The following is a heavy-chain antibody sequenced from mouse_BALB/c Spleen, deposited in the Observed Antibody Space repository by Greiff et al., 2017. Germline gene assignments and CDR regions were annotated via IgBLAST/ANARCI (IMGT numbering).Heavy chain of an antibody. D-gene: IGHD2-14*01. CDR2: IDPFNGGT. V-gene: IGHV1S135*01. CDR3: ARWVRHLDY. CDR1: GYSFTSYY. Sequence: EVQLQQSGPELMKPGASVKISCKASGYSFTSYYMHWVKQSHGKSLEWIGYIDPFNGGTSYNQKFKGKATLTAAKSSSTAYMHLSSLTSEVSAVYYCARWVRHLDYWGQGTTLTVSS. J-gene: IGHJ2*01.